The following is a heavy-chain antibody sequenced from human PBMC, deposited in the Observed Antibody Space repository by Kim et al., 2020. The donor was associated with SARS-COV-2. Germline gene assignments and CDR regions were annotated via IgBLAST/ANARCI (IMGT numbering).Heavy chain of an antibody. CDR2: ISGSGSTT. CDR3: ARRMASGMYFFDY. CDR1: GFTFSDYD. Sequence: GGSLRLSCAASGFTFSDYDMSWIRQAPGEGLEWVSYISGSGSTTYYADSVKGRFTIYRDNADNSLHLVMNDLRGEDTAVYYCARRMASGMYFFDYWGRGTLVTVSS. D-gene: IGHD1-1*01. J-gene: IGHJ4*01. V-gene: IGHV3-11*01.